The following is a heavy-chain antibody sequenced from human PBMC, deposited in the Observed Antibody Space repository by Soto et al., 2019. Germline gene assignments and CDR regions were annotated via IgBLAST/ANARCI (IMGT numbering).Heavy chain of an antibody. CDR3: ARVRLRYFDWGPMDV. J-gene: IGHJ6*02. D-gene: IGHD3-9*01. CDR2: IYYSGST. Sequence: PSETLSLTCTVSGGSVSSGSYYWSWIRQPPGKGLEWIGYIYYSGSTNYNPSLKSRVTISVDTSKNQFSLKLSSVTAVDTAVYYCARVRLRYFDWGPMDVWGQGTTVTVSS. CDR1: GGSVSSGSYY. V-gene: IGHV4-61*01.